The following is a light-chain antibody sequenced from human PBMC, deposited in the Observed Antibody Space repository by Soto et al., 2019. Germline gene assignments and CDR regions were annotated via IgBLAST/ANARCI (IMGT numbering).Light chain of an antibody. J-gene: IGKJ5*01. V-gene: IGKV3-15*01. Sequence: EIVLTQSPGTLSLSPGERATLSCRASQSVNSNYLAWYQQHPGQPPRLLIYGISTGATGIPARFSGSGSGTEFSLTISSLQSEDFAVYYCQQYSKWPITFGQGTRLEIK. CDR2: GIS. CDR1: QSVNSN. CDR3: QQYSKWPIT.